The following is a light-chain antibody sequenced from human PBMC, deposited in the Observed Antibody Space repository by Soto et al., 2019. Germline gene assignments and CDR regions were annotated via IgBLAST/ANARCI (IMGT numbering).Light chain of an antibody. Sequence: AIQMTQSPSSLSASVGDRVTITCRASQDIRNDLGWYQQRPGKPPKVLIYAASNLQSGVPPRFSGSGSGTDFVLTITSLQPEDFATYYCLQDYNRPYTFGQGTKLEF. CDR1: QDIRND. CDR2: AAS. CDR3: LQDYNRPYT. V-gene: IGKV1-6*01. J-gene: IGKJ2*01.